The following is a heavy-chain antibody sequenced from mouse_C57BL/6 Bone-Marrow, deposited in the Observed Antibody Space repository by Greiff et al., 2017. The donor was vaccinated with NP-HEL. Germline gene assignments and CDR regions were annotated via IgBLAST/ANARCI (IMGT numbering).Heavy chain of an antibody. Sequence: EVKLVESGGGLVKPGGSLKLSCAASGFTFSSYAMSWVRQTPEKRLEWVATISDGGSYTYYPDNVKGRFTISRDNAKNNLYLQMSHLKSEDTAMYYCARDRRYAAGFAYWGQGTLVTVSA. D-gene: IGHD6-1*01. CDR3: ARDRRYAAGFAY. V-gene: IGHV5-4*01. CDR2: ISDGGSYT. CDR1: GFTFSSYA. J-gene: IGHJ3*01.